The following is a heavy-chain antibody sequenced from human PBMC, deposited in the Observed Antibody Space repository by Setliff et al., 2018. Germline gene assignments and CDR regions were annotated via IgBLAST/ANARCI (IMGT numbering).Heavy chain of an antibody. CDR1: GFIFSDHY. V-gene: IGHV3-72*01. CDR2: SRDKASSYTT. D-gene: IGHD3-10*01. Sequence: GGSLRLSCAASGFIFSDHYMDWVRQAPGRGLEWVARSRDKASSYTTEYAASVKGRFTIARDNSKNSVYLQMNSLKTEDAAVYYCVRTVVPGYYFDSWGQGALVTVSS. CDR3: VRTVVPGYYFDS. J-gene: IGHJ4*02.